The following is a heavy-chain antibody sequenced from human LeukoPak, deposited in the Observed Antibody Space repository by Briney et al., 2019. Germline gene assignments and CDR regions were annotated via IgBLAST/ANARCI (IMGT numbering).Heavy chain of an antibody. CDR3: ARHRWDTAIDSYWYFDL. D-gene: IGHD5-18*01. CDR2: IFYGGSA. V-gene: IGHV4-39*01. J-gene: IGHJ2*01. CDR1: GGSISSGTYY. Sequence: PSETLSLTCTVSGGSISSGTYYWGWIRQPPGKGLEWIGSIFYGGSAYYNPSLKSRVTISVHTSKNQFSLKLSSVTAADTAVYYCARHRWDTAIDSYWYFDLWGRGTLVTVSS.